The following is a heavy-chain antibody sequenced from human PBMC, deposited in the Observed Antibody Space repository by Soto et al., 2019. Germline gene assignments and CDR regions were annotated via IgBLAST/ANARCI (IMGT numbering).Heavy chain of an antibody. V-gene: IGHV3-23*01. CDR2: IRGDGGDST. Sequence: EVQLLESGGGLVQPGGSLRLSCAASGFTFSTYAMSWVRQAPGKGLEWVSAIRGDGGDSTFYGDAVKGQFTISRDNSKNTLYLQMNSLGGEDTAVYYCAKGGGSCCFDNWGQGTLVTVSS. J-gene: IGHJ4*02. CDR1: GFTFSTYA. D-gene: IGHD2-15*01. CDR3: AKGGGSCCFDN.